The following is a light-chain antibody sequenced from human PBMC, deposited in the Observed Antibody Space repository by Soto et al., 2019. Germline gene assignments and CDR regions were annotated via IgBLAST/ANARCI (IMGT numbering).Light chain of an antibody. CDR2: AAS. J-gene: IGKJ1*01. V-gene: IGKV1-6*01. CDR3: LQDFNYPWT. Sequence: IQVTQSPSSVSASLGDRVTITCRASQDIAGYLGWYQQKPGKAPRLLIYAASNLQSGVPSRFNGSGSGTDFTLTISSLQPEDFATYFCLQDFNYPWTFGQGTK. CDR1: QDIAGY.